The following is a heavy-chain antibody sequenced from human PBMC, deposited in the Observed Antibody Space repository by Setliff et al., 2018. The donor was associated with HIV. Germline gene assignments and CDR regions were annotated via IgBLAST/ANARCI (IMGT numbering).Heavy chain of an antibody. Sequence: GASVKVSCKASGYTFTSYGISWVRQAPGQGLEWMGWISAYNGNTNYAQKLQGRVTMTRDTSINTAYMDLGRLRSDDTAAYYCARRGVGTSDAFDLWGQGTMVTVSS. CDR1: GYTFTSYG. CDR3: ARRGVGTSDAFDL. J-gene: IGHJ3*01. CDR2: ISAYNGNT. D-gene: IGHD2-8*01. V-gene: IGHV1-18*01.